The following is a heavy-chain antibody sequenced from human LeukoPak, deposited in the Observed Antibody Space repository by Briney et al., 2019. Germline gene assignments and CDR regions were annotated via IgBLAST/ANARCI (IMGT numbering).Heavy chain of an antibody. CDR1: GYTFTSYD. CDR2: MNPNSGNT. Sequence: ASVKVSCKASGYTFTSYDINWVRQATGQGLEWMGWMNPNSGNTGYAQKFQGRVTMTRNTSISTAYMELSSLRSEDTAVYYRARFLGSSGWYFIVDYYGMDVWGQGTTVTVSS. J-gene: IGHJ6*02. D-gene: IGHD6-19*01. V-gene: IGHV1-8*01. CDR3: ARFLGSSGWYFIVDYYGMDV.